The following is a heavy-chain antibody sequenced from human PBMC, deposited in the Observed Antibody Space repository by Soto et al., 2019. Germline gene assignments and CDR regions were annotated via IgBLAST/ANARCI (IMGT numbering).Heavy chain of an antibody. V-gene: IGHV5-51*01. J-gene: IGHJ4*02. CDR2: IYPGDHET. D-gene: IGHD6-13*01. CDR1: GYTFSNFW. CDR3: ARSPRSSPYFDY. Sequence: GESLKISCQCSGYTFSNFWIGWVRQLPGKGLERMGIIYPGDHETGYSPSFHGKVTISTDKSINTAYLQWNSLEASDTGFYFCARSPRSSPYFDYWGQGALVTVSS.